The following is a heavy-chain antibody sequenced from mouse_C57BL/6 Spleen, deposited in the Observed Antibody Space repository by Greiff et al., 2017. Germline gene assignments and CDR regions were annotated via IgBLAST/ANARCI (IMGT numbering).Heavy chain of an antibody. CDR2: IYPGDGDT. CDR3: ARPYYYGSSYRYFDV. CDR1: GYAFSSSW. D-gene: IGHD1-1*01. J-gene: IGHJ1*03. V-gene: IGHV1-82*01. Sequence: VQLQQSGPELVKPGASVKISCKASGYAFSSSWMNWVKQRPGKGLEWIGRIYPGDGDTNYNGKFKGKATLTADKSSSTAYTQLSSLTSEDSAVYFCARPYYYGSSYRYFDVWGTGTTVTVSS.